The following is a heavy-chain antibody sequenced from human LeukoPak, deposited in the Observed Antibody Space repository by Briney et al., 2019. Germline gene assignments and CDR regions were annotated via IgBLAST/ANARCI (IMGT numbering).Heavy chain of an antibody. CDR1: GFTFSNYA. CDR3: SIVGATSSGY. D-gene: IGHD1-26*01. Sequence: GGSLRLSCAASGFTFSNYAMSWIRQAPGKGLEWVGRIKSKTDGGTTDYAAPVKDRFTISRDDSKNTLYLQMNSLKIEDTAVYYCSIVGATSSGYWGQGTLVTVSS. V-gene: IGHV3-15*01. CDR2: IKSKTDGGTT. J-gene: IGHJ4*02.